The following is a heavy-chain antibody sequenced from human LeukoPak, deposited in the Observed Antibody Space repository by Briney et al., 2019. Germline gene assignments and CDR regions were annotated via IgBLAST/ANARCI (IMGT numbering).Heavy chain of an antibody. J-gene: IGHJ4*02. D-gene: IGHD2-2*01. Sequence: PGGSLRLSCAASGFTFSSYAMHWVRQAPGKGLEWVAVISYDGSNKYYADSVKGRFTISRDNSKNTLYLQMNSLRAEDTAVYYCARDLGDIVVVPAAGFGSWGQGTLVTVSS. CDR2: ISYDGSNK. V-gene: IGHV3-30*04. CDR3: ARDLGDIVVVPAAGFGS. CDR1: GFTFSSYA.